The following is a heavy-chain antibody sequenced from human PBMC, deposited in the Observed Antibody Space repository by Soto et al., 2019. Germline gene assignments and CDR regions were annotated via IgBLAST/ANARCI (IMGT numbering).Heavy chain of an antibody. Sequence: QVQLQESGPGLVKHSETLSLTCTVSGGSISSYYWSWIRQPPGKGLEWIGYIYNSGSTNYNPSLKSRVTISVDTSKNQFSLKLSSVTAADTAVYYCARGSTGYSSSWYRYWGQGTLVTVSS. V-gene: IGHV4-59*08. CDR2: IYNSGST. CDR1: GGSISSYY. CDR3: ARGSTGYSSSWYRY. D-gene: IGHD6-13*01. J-gene: IGHJ4*02.